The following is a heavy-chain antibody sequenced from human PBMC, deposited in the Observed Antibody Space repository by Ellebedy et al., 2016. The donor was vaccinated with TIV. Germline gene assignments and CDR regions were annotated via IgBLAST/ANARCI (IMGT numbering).Heavy chain of an antibody. CDR1: GYTFTSYG. V-gene: IGHV1-18*01. J-gene: IGHJ6*02. CDR3: ARDPLFDDSRGSTRYYGMDV. Sequence: ASVKVSCXASGYTFTSYGISWVRQAPGQGLEWMGWISAYNGNTNYAQKLQGRVTMTTDTSTSTAYMELRSLTSDDTAVYYCARDPLFDDSRGSTRYYGMDVWGQGTTVTVSS. CDR2: ISAYNGNT. D-gene: IGHD3-22*01.